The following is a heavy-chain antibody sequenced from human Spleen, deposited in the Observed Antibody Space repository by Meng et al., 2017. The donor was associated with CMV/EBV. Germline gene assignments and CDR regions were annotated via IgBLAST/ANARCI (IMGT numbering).Heavy chain of an antibody. D-gene: IGHD6-13*01. V-gene: IGHV4-34*01. CDR3: VSYSSLLGWDY. Sequence: VHLQQAGAGLLKPWGPRSPPWAVHGGSFSGYYWSWIRQPPGKGLEWIGEINHSGSTNYNPSLKSRVTISVDTSKNQFSLKLSSVTAADTAVYYCVSYSSLLGWDYWGQGTLVTVSS. CDR2: INHSGST. CDR1: GGSFSGYY. J-gene: IGHJ4*02.